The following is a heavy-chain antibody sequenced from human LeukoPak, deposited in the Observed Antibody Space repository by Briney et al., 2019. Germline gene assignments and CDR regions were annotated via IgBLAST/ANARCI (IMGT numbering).Heavy chain of an antibody. CDR2: IDYSWST. CDR1: GGSISSSTYY. Sequence: PSETLSLTCTVSGGSISSSTYYWGWICQPPGRGLDWIGRIDYSWSTYYNPSLKSRVTISVHTSQNQFSLKLTSVPAADTAVYYCAKHRIQFWPSPGLNFDSWGQGTLVTVSS. CDR3: AKHRIQFWPSPGLNFDS. J-gene: IGHJ4*02. V-gene: IGHV4-39*01. D-gene: IGHD5-18*01.